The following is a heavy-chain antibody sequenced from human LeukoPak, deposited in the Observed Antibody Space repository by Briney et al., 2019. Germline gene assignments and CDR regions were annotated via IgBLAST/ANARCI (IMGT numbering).Heavy chain of an antibody. J-gene: IGHJ4*02. CDR2: ISSSGSII. D-gene: IGHD5-18*01. V-gene: IGHV3-48*03. Sequence: GGSLRLSCAASGFTFSSYEMNWVRQAPGKGLEWVSYISSSGSIIYYADSMKGRFTISRDNAKNSLYLQMNSLRAEDTAVYYCASSVYSYVPAASNFAHWGQGTLVTVSS. CDR1: GFTFSSYE. CDR3: ASSVYSYVPAASNFAH.